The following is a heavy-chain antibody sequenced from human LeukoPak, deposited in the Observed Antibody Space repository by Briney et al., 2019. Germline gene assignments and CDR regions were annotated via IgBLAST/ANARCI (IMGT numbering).Heavy chain of an antibody. V-gene: IGHV3-23*01. CDR1: GFPFSSHG. CDR3: ANLFGGVDY. D-gene: IGHD3-10*02. Sequence: GGSLRLSCAASGFPFSSHGMSWVRQAPGKGLEWVSAFTAGGDTYHADSVKGRFTISRDNSKNTLYLQMSSLRAEDTAVYYCANLFGGVDYWGQGTLVTVSS. J-gene: IGHJ4*02. CDR2: FTAGGDT.